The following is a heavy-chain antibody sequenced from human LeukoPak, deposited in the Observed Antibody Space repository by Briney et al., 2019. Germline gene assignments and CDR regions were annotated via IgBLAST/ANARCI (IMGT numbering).Heavy chain of an antibody. CDR1: GGSISSYY. CDR3: ARRMVDDSGRNYYYYGMDV. D-gene: IGHD3-10*01. V-gene: IGHV4-59*01. J-gene: IGHJ6*04. Sequence: SETLSLTCTVSGGSISSYYWSWIRQPPGKGLEWIGYIYYSGSTNYNPSLKSRVTISVDTSKNQFSLKLSSVTAADTAVYYCARRMVDDSGRNYYYYGMDVWGKGTTVTVSS. CDR2: IYYSGST.